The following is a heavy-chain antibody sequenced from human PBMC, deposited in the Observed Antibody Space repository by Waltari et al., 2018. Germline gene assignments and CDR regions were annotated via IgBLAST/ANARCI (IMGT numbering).Heavy chain of an antibody. V-gene: IGHV4-30-4*08. CDR3: ARPSLYGSGGSCGSDAFDI. Sequence: QVQLQESGPGLVKPSQTLSLTCTVSGGSISSGDYYWSWMRQPPGTGLEWIGDIYCSGSTSYNPSPRMRVTISVDTSNKQFSLKLRSVTAADTAVYYCARPSLYGSGGSCGSDAFDIWGQGTMVTVSS. CDR2: IYCSGST. D-gene: IGHD2-15*01. J-gene: IGHJ3*02. CDR1: GGSISSGDYY.